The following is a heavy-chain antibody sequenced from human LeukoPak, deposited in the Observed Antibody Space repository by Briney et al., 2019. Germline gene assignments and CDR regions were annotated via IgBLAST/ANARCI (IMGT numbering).Heavy chain of an antibody. CDR1: GFTFGDYA. J-gene: IGHJ6*03. CDR3: TRDGSIFGVVMEQDYYYYYMDV. D-gene: IGHD3-3*01. CDR2: IRSKAYGGTA. V-gene: IGHV3-49*04. Sequence: GGSLRLSCTASGFTFGDYAMSWVRQAPGKGLEWVGFIRSKAYGGTAEYAASVKGRFTISRDDSKSIAYLQMNSLKTEDTAVYYCTRDGSIFGVVMEQDYYYYYMDVWGKGTTVTVSS.